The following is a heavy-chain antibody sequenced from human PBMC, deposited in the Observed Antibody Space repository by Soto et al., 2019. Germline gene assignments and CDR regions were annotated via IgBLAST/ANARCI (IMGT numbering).Heavy chain of an antibody. CDR1: GGTFSSYT. J-gene: IGHJ5*02. CDR3: ARGGTSRNWFDP. CDR2: IIPILGIA. D-gene: IGHD2-2*01. Sequence: QVQLVQSGAEVKKPGSSVKVSCKASGGTFSSYTISWVRQAPGQGLEWMGRIIPILGIANYAQQFQGRVTITADKSTSTAYMELSSLRSEDTAVYYCARGGTSRNWFDPWGQGTLVTVST. V-gene: IGHV1-69*02.